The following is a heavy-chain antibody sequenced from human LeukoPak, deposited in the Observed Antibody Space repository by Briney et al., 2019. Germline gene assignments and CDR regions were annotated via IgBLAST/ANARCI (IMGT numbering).Heavy chain of an antibody. CDR3: ARQTRRKYYDSSGYYTFDY. CDR1: GFTFSSYG. Sequence: GSLRLSCAASGFTFSSYGMSWIRQPPGKGLEWIGEINHSGSTNYNPSLKSRVTISVDTSKNQFSLKLSSVTAADTAVYYCARQTRRKYYDSSGYYTFDYWGQGTLVTVSS. J-gene: IGHJ4*02. V-gene: IGHV4-34*01. D-gene: IGHD3-22*01. CDR2: INHSGST.